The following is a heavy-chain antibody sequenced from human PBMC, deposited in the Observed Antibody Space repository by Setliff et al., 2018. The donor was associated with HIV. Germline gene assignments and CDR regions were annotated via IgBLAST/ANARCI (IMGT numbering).Heavy chain of an antibody. CDR1: GGSISSYY. CDR3: ARMYRGYDWSPAGARTRYCDY. Sequence: SETLSLTCTVSGGSISSYYWSWIRQPPGKALEWIGHIYYSGSTNDTPSLKSRVTISLDTSKNQFSLKLSSVTAAESALYSCARMYRGYDWSPAGARTRYCDYWGQGTLFTVSS. D-gene: IGHD5-12*01. CDR2: IYYSGST. J-gene: IGHJ4*02. V-gene: IGHV4-59*08.